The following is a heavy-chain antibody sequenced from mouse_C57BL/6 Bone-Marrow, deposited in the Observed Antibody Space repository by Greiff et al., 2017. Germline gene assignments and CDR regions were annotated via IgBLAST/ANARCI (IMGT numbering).Heavy chain of an antibody. CDR1: GFSLTSYG. CDR3: ARRWLGGFAY. V-gene: IGHV2-2*01. CDR2: IWRGGST. Sequence: VQLQESGPGLVQPSQSLSITCTVSGFSLTSYGVHWVRQSPGKGLEWLGVIWRGGSTDYNAAFISRLSISKDNSKSQVFFKMNSLQADDTAIYYCARRWLGGFAYWGQGTLVTVSA. D-gene: IGHD2-3*01. J-gene: IGHJ3*01.